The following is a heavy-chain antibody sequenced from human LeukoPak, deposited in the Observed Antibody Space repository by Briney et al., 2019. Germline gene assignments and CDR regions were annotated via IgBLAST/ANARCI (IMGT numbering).Heavy chain of an antibody. V-gene: IGHV4-59*01. Sequence: SETLSLTCTVSGGSISSDYCSWIPQPPGKGLEWIGYFQYSWSTNYNPSLKSGVIISVDTSKNQFSLKMSSVTAADTAVYYCARAVGFGWFDPWGQGTLVTVSS. J-gene: IGHJ5*02. D-gene: IGHD3-10*01. CDR3: ARAVGFGWFDP. CDR2: FQYSWST. CDR1: GGSISSDY.